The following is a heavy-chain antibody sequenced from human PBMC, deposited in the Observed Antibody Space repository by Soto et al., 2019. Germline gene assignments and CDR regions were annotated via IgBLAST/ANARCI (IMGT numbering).Heavy chain of an antibody. D-gene: IGHD4-17*01. Sequence: SETLSLTCTVSGGSISSSSYYWGWIRQPPGKGLEWIGSIYYSGSTYYNPSLKSRVTISVDTSKNQFSLKLSSVTAADTAVYYCASGTDDYGESYDYYFDYWGQGTLVTVSS. CDR2: IYYSGST. V-gene: IGHV4-39*01. CDR3: ASGTDDYGESYDYYFDY. CDR1: GGSISSSSYY. J-gene: IGHJ4*02.